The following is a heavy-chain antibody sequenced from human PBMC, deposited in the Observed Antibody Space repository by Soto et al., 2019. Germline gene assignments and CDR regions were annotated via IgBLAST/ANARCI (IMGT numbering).Heavy chain of an antibody. V-gene: IGHV3-23*01. CDR1: GFTFSSYA. J-gene: IGHJ5*02. Sequence: EVQLLESGGGLVQPGGSLRLSCAASGFTFSSYAMTWVRQAPGQGLEWVSAISGSGGSTYYADSVKGRFTISRDNSKNAVYLQVNSLRAEDKAVYYCAKDPLPQGVRGVIQQLFWFAPWGQGTLVTVSS. D-gene: IGHD3-10*02. CDR3: AKDPLPQGVRGVIQQLFWFAP. CDR2: ISGSGGST.